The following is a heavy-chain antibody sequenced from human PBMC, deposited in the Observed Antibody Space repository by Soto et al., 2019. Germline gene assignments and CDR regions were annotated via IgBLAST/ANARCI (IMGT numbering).Heavy chain of an antibody. D-gene: IGHD5-12*01. V-gene: IGHV3-30-3*01. CDR1: GFTFSSYA. CDR3: ASGSRRDVDDFFDS. Sequence: QVQLVESGGGVVQPGRSPRLSCAASGFTFSSYAMHWVRQAPGKGLEWVAVISYDGSNKYYADSVKGRFTISRDNSKNTLYLQMTSLRSDDTAVYYCASGSRRDVDDFFDSWGQGTLVTVSS. J-gene: IGHJ4*02. CDR2: ISYDGSNK.